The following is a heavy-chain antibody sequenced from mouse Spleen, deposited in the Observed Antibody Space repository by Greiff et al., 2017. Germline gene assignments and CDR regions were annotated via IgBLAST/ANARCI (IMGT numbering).Heavy chain of an antibody. J-gene: IGHJ2*01. V-gene: IGHV1-59*01. CDR1: GYTFTSYW. CDR2: IDPSDSYT. Sequence: VQLQQPGAELVRPGTSVNLSCKASGYTFTSYWMHWVKQRPGQGLEWIGVIDPSDSYTNYNQKFKGKATLTVDTSSSTAYMQLSSLTSEDSAVYYCARGDYGSDYWGQGTTLTVSS. D-gene: IGHD2-1*01. CDR3: ARGDYGSDY.